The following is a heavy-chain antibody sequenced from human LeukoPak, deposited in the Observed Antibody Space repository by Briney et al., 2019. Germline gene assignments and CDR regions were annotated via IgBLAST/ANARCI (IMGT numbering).Heavy chain of an antibody. CDR2: MNPNNGNT. D-gene: IGHD5-24*01. Sequence: GASVKVSCKASGYTFTSYGISWVRQAPGQGLEWMGWMNPNNGNTDYAQKFQGRVTMTRDTSTSTVYMELSSLKSEDTAVYYCARVRDGYNDAYDIWGQGTMVTVSS. CDR1: GYTFTSYG. CDR3: ARVRDGYNDAYDI. V-gene: IGHV1-18*01. J-gene: IGHJ3*02.